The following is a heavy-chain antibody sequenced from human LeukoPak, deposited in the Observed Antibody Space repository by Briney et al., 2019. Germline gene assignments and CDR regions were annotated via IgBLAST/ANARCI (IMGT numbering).Heavy chain of an antibody. Sequence: SETLSLTCTVSGGSISSHYWSWIRQPPGKGLEWIGYIYYSGSTNYNPSLKSRVTISVDTSKNQFSLKLSSVTAADTAVYYCARYCSSTSCPLGTLDYWGQGTLVTVSS. CDR3: ARYCSSTSCPLGTLDY. V-gene: IGHV4-59*11. CDR2: IYYSGST. J-gene: IGHJ4*02. CDR1: GGSISSHY. D-gene: IGHD2-2*01.